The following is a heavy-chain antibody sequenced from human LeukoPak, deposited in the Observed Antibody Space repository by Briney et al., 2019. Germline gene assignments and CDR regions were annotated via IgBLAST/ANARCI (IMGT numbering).Heavy chain of an antibody. D-gene: IGHD6-13*01. CDR2: IWYDGSIQ. CDR3: ASEGIAAAADI. J-gene: IGHJ3*02. Sequence: PGGSLRLSCAASGFTFSSYGMHWVRQAPGKGLEWVAAIWYDGSIQYYADSVKGRFTISRDNSKNTLYLQMNSLRGEDTAVYYCASEGIAAAADIWGQGTMVTVSS. CDR1: GFTFSSYG. V-gene: IGHV3-30*02.